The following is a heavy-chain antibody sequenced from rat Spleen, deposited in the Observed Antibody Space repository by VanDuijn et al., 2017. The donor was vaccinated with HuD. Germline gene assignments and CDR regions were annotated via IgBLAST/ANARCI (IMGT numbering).Heavy chain of an antibody. CDR1: GFIFSNYG. Sequence: EVQLVESGGGLVQPGRSLKLSCAASGFIFSNYGMAWVRQAPTKGLEWVATISYDGSSTYYRDSVKGRFTISRDNAKSTLYLQMDSLRSEDTATYYCARTFDYWGQGVMVTVSS. CDR3: ARTFDY. V-gene: IGHV5-29*01. J-gene: IGHJ2*01. CDR2: ISYDGSST.